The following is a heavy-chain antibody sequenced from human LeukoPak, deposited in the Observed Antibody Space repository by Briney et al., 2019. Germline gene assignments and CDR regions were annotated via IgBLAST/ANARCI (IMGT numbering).Heavy chain of an antibody. J-gene: IGHJ4*02. CDR1: GGSISSYY. V-gene: IGHV4-59*04. CDR3: ARKPIVNSAWYYFDY. CDR2: IYYSGSA. D-gene: IGHD3-22*01. Sequence: SETLSLTCTVSGGSISSYYWSWIRQPPGKGLEWIGNIYYSGSAYYNPSLKSRVTMSVDTSKNQFSLKLSSVTAADTAVYYCARKPIVNSAWYYFDYWGQGTLVTVSS.